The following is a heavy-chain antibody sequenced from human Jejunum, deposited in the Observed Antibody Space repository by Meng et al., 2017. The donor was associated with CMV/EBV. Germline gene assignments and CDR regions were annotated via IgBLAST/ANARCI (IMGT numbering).Heavy chain of an antibody. CDR2: ISGSGDST. V-gene: IGHV3-23*04. CDR1: GFFFGDYG. Sequence: QRVEAGGGLVPPGGSLRIYCAGSGFFFGDYGMTWVRQAPGKGLEWVSAISGSGDSTDYVDSVKGRFTISRDNSKNTLFLQMNGLRADDTAIYYCAKEWGAQLLPDYWGQGTLVTVSS. D-gene: IGHD4-23*01. CDR3: AKEWGAQLLPDY. J-gene: IGHJ4*02.